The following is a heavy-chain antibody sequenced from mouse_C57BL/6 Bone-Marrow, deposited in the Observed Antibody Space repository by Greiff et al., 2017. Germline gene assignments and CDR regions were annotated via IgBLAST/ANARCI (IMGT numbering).Heavy chain of an antibody. CDR1: GFTFHTYA. CDR2: IRSKSSNNAT. J-gene: IGHJ1*01. V-gene: IGHV10-3*01. CDR3: ESGRYCDV. Sequence: VQLKESGGGLVQPKGSLKLSCAASGFTFHTYAMHWVRQAPGKGLEWVARIRSKSSNNATYYADSVKDRFTISRDKSQSMLYLHMNNLKTEDTDMYYWESGRYCDVWGPGTTVTVTA.